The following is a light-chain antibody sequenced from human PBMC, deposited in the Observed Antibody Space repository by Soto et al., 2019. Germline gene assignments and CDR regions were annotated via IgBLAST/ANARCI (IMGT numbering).Light chain of an antibody. CDR3: TPYAGSKNLV. V-gene: IGLV2-8*01. Sequence: QSALTQPPSASGSPGQSVTISCTGTSSDVGGYNYVSWYQQHPGKAPKLMIYEVSKRPSGIPDRFSVSKSGSTASLTVSGLQGKDEADYYCTPYAGSKNLVSGGGTKGTVL. CDR2: EVS. CDR1: SSDVGGYNY. J-gene: IGLJ2*01.